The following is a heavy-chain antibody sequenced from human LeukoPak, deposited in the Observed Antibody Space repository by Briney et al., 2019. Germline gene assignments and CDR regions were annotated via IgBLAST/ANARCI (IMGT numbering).Heavy chain of an antibody. CDR2: INHSGST. D-gene: IGHD3-22*01. CDR1: GGPFSGYY. CDR3: ARGEFGYYYDSSVYTAFDY. Sequence: SETLSLTCAVYGGPFSGYYWSWIRQPPGKGLEWIGEINHSGSTNYNPSFKSRVTISVDTSKNQFSLKLSSVTAADTAVYYCARGEFGYYYDSSVYTAFDYWGQGTLVTVSS. J-gene: IGHJ4*02. V-gene: IGHV4-34*01.